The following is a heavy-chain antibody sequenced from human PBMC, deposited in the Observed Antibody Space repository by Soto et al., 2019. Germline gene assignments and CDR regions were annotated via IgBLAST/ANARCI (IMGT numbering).Heavy chain of an antibody. CDR2: TSSSGSTI. CDR3: TPEDGYFDWLWKPLAFDI. J-gene: IGHJ3*02. D-gene: IGHD3-9*01. V-gene: IGHV3-48*04. Sequence: PGGSLRLSCAASGFTFSSYSMNWVRQAPGKGLEWVSYTSSSGSTIYYADSVKGRFTMSRENAKNSMYLQMNSLKTEDTAVYYCTPEDGYFDWLWKPLAFDIWGQGTTVTVSS. CDR1: GFTFSSYS.